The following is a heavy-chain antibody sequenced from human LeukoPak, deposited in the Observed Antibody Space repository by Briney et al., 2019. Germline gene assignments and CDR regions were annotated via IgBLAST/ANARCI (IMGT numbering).Heavy chain of an antibody. CDR2: IYTSGNT. Sequence: SETLSLTCTVSGGSVTSSTFSWAWIRQPPGKGLEWIGNIYTSGNTYYNPSLKSRVTMSVDTSKNQFSLNLSSVTAADTAVYCCARQTYYSSGYFDYWGQGTLVTVSS. V-gene: IGHV4-39*01. CDR1: GGSVTSSTFS. D-gene: IGHD3-22*01. CDR3: ARQTYYSSGYFDY. J-gene: IGHJ4*02.